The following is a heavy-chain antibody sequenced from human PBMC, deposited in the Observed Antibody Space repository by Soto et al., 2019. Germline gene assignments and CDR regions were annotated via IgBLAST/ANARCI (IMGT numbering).Heavy chain of an antibody. CDR3: AKTSGYYDY. V-gene: IGHV3-23*01. Sequence: EVQVLESGGCLVQPGGSLRLSCAASGITFSSYGRNLVPKAPGKGLEWVTAIRGSGGNTDYADSVKGRFTISRDNPMDTLYLQMSSLRAEDTAVYYCAKTSGYYDYWGQGALVTVSS. J-gene: IGHJ4*02. D-gene: IGHD2-15*01. CDR2: IRGSGGNT. CDR1: GITFSSYG.